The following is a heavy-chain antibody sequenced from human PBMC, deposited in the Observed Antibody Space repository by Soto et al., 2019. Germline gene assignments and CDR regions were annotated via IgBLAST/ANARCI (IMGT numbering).Heavy chain of an antibody. V-gene: IGHV3-11*05. J-gene: IGHJ4*02. CDR1: GFTFGDSY. CDR2: ISPGSRYP. Sequence: GGSLRLSCAGSGFTFGDSYMSWIRQAPGKGLEWLSYISPGSRYPAYADSVKGRFTISRDNSKNTLYLQMNSLRADDTAVYYCAKDFYYYDRSGYFFDYWGQGTLVTVSS. CDR3: AKDFYYYDRSGYFFDY. D-gene: IGHD3-22*01.